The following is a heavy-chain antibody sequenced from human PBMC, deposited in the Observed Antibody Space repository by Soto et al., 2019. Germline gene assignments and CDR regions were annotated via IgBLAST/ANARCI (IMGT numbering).Heavy chain of an antibody. CDR3: ARYATGAASSWFDP. D-gene: IGHD2-15*01. CDR1: GGTFSSYA. J-gene: IGHJ5*02. CDR2: IIPIFGTA. Sequence: SVKVSCKASGGTFSSYAISWVRQAPGQGLEWMGGIIPIFGTANYAQKFQGRVTITADESTSTAYMELSSLRSEDTAVYYCARYATGAASSWFDPWGQGTLVTVSS. V-gene: IGHV1-69*13.